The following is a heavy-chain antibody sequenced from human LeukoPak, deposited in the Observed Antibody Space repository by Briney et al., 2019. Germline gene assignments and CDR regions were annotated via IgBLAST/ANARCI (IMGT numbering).Heavy chain of an antibody. CDR1: GFTFSTFW. V-gene: IGHV3-7*01. J-gene: IGHJ4*02. D-gene: IGHD2-15*01. CDR2: IRQDGAEK. Sequence: PGGSLRLSCAASGFTFSTFWMTWVRQTPGKGLEWVANIRQDGAEKYYVYSVKGRFTISRDNAKNSLYLQMNSLRAEDTAVYYCAKVPIPYCSGWYLNYWGQGTLVTVSS. CDR3: AKVPIPYCSGWYLNY.